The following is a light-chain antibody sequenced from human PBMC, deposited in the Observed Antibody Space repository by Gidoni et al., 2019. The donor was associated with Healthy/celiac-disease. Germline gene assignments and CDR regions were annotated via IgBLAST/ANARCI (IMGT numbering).Light chain of an antibody. V-gene: IGKV1-9*01. J-gene: IGKJ1*01. CDR2: AAS. CDR1: QGISSY. Sequence: DIHLTQSPSFLSASVGDRVTITCRASQGISSYLAWYQQKPGKAPKLLIYAASTLQSGVPSRFSGSGSGTEFTLTISSLQPEDFATYYCQQLNSYPHTFGQGTKVEIK. CDR3: QQLNSYPHT.